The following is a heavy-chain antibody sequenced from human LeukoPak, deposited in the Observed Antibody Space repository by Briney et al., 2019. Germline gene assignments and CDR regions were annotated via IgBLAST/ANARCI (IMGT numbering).Heavy chain of an antibody. J-gene: IGHJ4*02. CDR1: GGSIRSYY. CDR2: IYYSGST. V-gene: IGHV4-59*01. CDR3: ARVYDYVWGSSDY. Sequence: SETLSLTCTVSGGSIRSYYWSWIRQPPGKGLEWIGYIYYSGSTNYNPSLKSRVTISVDTSKNQFSLKLSSVTAADTAVYYCARVYDYVWGSSDYWGQGTLVTVSS. D-gene: IGHD3-16*01.